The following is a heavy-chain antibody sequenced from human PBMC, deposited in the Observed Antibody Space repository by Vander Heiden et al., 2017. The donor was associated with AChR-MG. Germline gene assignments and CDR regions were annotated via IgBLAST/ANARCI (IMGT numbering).Heavy chain of an antibody. CDR3: ARDPRAYFYGMDI. J-gene: IGHJ6*02. CDR2: IYANGTT. V-gene: IGHV3-66*02. Sequence: EVKLVESGGGLVQPGGSLRLACAASGLNSAPNYMTWVRQTPGKGLEWVSVIYANGTTYYADSVKGRFTISRDISKSTVFLQMNSLRVEDTALYHCARDPRAYFYGMDIWGPGTTVTVSS. D-gene: IGHD3-10*01. CDR1: GLNSAPNY.